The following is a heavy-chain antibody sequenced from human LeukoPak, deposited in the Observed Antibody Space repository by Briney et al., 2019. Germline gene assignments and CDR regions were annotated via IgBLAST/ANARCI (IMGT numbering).Heavy chain of an antibody. CDR1: GYTFTGYY. Sequence: ASVKVSCKDSGYTFTGYYMHWVRQAPGQGLEWVGRINPNSGGTNYAQKFQGRVTMTRDTTISTAYMELSRLRSDDTAVYYCARRIVGAYDYWGQGTLVTVSS. V-gene: IGHV1-2*06. J-gene: IGHJ4*02. D-gene: IGHD1-26*01. CDR2: INPNSGGT. CDR3: ARRIVGAYDY.